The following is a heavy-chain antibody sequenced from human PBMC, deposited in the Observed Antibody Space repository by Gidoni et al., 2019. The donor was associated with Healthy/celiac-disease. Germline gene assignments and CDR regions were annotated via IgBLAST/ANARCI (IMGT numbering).Heavy chain of an antibody. J-gene: IGHJ4*01. Sequence: QVQLQESCPGLVKPSQTLYLTCTVSGGSISSGSYYCSWIRQAAGQGLEWFGRISTSGRTNYNPSLKSRVTISVDTSKNQFSLKLSSVTAADTAVYYCARGAVVVTTTGYFDYWGHGTLVTVSS. CDR1: GGSISSGSYY. V-gene: IGHV4-61*02. D-gene: IGHD3-22*01. CDR3: ARGAVVVTTTGYFDY. CDR2: ISTSGRT.